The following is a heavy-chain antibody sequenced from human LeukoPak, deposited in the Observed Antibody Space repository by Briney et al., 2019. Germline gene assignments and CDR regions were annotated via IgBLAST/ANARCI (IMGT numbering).Heavy chain of an antibody. Sequence: SETLSLTCTVSGYSISSGYYWGWIRQPPGKGLEWIGSIYHSGSTYYNPSLKSRVTISVDTSKNQFSLKLSSVTAADTAVHYCARVGVGPKRDYYGSGSYYGWDAFDIWGQGTMVTVSS. CDR2: IYHSGST. J-gene: IGHJ3*02. CDR1: GYSISSGYY. D-gene: IGHD3-10*01. V-gene: IGHV4-38-2*02. CDR3: ARVGVGPKRDYYGSGSYYGWDAFDI.